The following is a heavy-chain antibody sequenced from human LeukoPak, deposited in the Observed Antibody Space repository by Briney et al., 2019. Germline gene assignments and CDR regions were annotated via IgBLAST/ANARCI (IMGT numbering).Heavy chain of an antibody. J-gene: IGHJ3*02. V-gene: IGHV3-74*01. CDR3: ARGGYDYVWGSYRSDAFDI. D-gene: IGHD3-16*02. CDR1: VFTFSSYW. CDR2: IISDGSST. Sequence: PGGSLRLSCAPSVFTFSSYWMHWVRQAPGKGRVWVSRIISDGSSTSYADSVKGRFTISRDNAKNTQYLQMNSLRAEDTAVYYCARGGYDYVWGSYRSDAFDIWGQGTMVTVSS.